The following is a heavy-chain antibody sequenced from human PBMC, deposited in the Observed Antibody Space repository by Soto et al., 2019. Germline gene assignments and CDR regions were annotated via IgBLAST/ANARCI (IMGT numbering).Heavy chain of an antibody. J-gene: IGHJ6*02. Sequence: QVQLQESGPGLVKPSGTLSLTCAVSGGSISGINWWSWVRQPPGKGVEWSGEGYHSGTTNYNPSLTSPVTISVDTSKNQFSLKLSSVTAADTAVYYSARFGGGMDVWGQGTTVTVSS. CDR2: GYHSGTT. CDR1: GGSISGINW. D-gene: IGHD3-10*01. CDR3: ARFGGGMDV. V-gene: IGHV4-4*02.